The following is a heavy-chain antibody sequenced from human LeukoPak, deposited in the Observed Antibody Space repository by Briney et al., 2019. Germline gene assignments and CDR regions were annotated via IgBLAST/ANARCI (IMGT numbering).Heavy chain of an antibody. D-gene: IGHD3-10*01. CDR2: ISSSSSTI. CDR3: ARVTMVQGVIISFDY. Sequence: GGSLRFSCAASGFTFSSYSMNWVRQAPGKGLEWVSYISSSSSTIYYADSVKGRFTISRDNAKNSLYLQMNSLRDEDTAVYYCARVTMVQGVIISFDYWGQGTLVTVSS. CDR1: GFTFSSYS. J-gene: IGHJ4*02. V-gene: IGHV3-48*02.